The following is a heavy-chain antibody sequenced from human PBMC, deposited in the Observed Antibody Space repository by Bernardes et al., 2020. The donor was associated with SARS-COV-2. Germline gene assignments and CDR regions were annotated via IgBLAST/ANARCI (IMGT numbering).Heavy chain of an antibody. J-gene: IGHJ6*02. D-gene: IGHD2-15*01. CDR1: GYTFTSYY. CDR2: INPSDGSP. CDR3: ARDLTFLVAAAEDYYYGMDV. V-gene: IGHV1-46*01. Sequence: ASVKVSCKASGYTFTSYYMHWVRQAPGQGLEWMGIINPSDGSPSYAQKFQDRVTMTRDTSTNTVYMEQSNLRSEETAVYYCARDLTFLVAAAEDYYYGMDVCCQGITVTFSS.